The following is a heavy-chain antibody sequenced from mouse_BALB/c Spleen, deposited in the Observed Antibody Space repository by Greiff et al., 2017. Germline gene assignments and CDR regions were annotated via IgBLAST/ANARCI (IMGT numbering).Heavy chain of an antibody. D-gene: IGHD2-4*01. CDR3: AREGVINYAMDY. Sequence: EVQRVESGGGLVQPGGSRKLSCAASGFTFSSFGMHWVRQAPEKGLEWVAYISSGSSTIYYADTVKGRFTISRDNPKNTLFLQMTSLRSEDTAMYYCAREGVINYAMDYWGQGTSVTVSS. V-gene: IGHV5-17*02. J-gene: IGHJ4*01. CDR2: ISSGSSTI. CDR1: GFTFSSFG.